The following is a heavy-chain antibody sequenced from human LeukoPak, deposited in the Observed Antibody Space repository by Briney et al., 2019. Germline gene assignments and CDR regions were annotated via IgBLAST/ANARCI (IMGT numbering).Heavy chain of an antibody. D-gene: IGHD4-11*01. CDR2: ISSGSGTI. CDR3: ARAQKYSYDAFDI. CDR1: GFDFGAFG. V-gene: IGHV3-48*04. Sequence: GGSLRLSCVVSGFDFGAFGMNWVRQAPGKGLEYVSYISSGSGTIYYADSVQGRFTISRDNAKNSLYLQMNSLSAEDTAVYYCARAQKYSYDAFDIWGQGTMVTVSS. J-gene: IGHJ3*02.